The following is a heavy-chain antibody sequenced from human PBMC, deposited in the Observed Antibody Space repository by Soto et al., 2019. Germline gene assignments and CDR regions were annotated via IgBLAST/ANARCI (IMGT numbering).Heavy chain of an antibody. V-gene: IGHV3-48*03. D-gene: IGHD6-19*01. CDR3: ASKDEYSSGWYVSGFDY. J-gene: IGHJ4*02. CDR1: GFTFSSYE. Sequence: PGGSLRLSCAASGFTFSSYEMNWVRQAPGKGLEWVSYISSSGSTIYHADSVKGRFTISRDNAKNSLYLQMNSLRAEDTAVYYCASKDEYSSGWYVSGFDYWGQGTLVTVSS. CDR2: ISSSGSTI.